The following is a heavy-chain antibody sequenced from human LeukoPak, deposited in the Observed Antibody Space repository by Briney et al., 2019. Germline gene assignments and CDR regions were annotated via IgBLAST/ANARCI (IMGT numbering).Heavy chain of an antibody. D-gene: IGHD3-22*01. CDR3: ARDRHYYDSSGYYAGFDY. CDR1: GGSISSYY. V-gene: IGHV4-59*01. CDR2: IYYSGST. Sequence: PSETLSLTCTVSGGSISSYYWSWIRQPPGKGLEWLGYIYYSGSTNYNPSLKSRVTISVDTSKNQFSLKLSSVTAADTAVYYCARDRHYYDSSGYYAGFDYWGQGTLVTVSS. J-gene: IGHJ4*02.